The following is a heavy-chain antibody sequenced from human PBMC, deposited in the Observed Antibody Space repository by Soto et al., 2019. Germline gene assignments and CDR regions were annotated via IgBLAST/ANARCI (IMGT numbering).Heavy chain of an antibody. CDR1: GFTFRNYN. D-gene: IGHD5-18*01. Sequence: GGSLRLSCAASGFTFRNYNMNWVRQVTGKGLEWVAHISIGGRSINYADSVKGRFTISSDSAKNSMYLQMNSLRAEDTAVYYCARVDLYSYGFGGFDYWGQGTLVTVSS. J-gene: IGHJ4*02. V-gene: IGHV3-21*05. CDR3: ARVDLYSYGFGGFDY. CDR2: ISIGGRSI.